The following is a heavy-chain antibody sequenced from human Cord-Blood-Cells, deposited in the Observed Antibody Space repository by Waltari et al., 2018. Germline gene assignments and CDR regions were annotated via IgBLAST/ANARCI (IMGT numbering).Heavy chain of an antibody. Sequence: QVQLQQWGAGLLKPSETLSFTCAVYGGSFSGYYWSWIRQPPGKGLAWIGEINHSENTNDPPSLKCLVTRSVDPRKIQSSLTLSSVTAAHTALIYSARGRFDGYSHSFDYVRQGTLVSVSS. D-gene: IGHD5-18*01. J-gene: IGHJ4*02. V-gene: IGHV4-34*01. CDR3: ARGRFDGYSHSFDY. CDR2: INHSENT. CDR1: GGSFSGYY.